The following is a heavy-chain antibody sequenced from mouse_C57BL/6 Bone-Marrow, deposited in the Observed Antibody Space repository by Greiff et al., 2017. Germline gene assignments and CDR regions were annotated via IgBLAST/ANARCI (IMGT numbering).Heavy chain of an antibody. V-gene: IGHV10-1*01. Sequence: EVKLVESGGGLVQPKGSLKLSCAASGFSFNTYAMNWVRQAPGKGLEWVARIRSKSNNYATYYADSVKDRFTISRDDSESMLYLQKNNLKTEDAAMYYCVRHRRTFWYFDVWGTGTTVTVSS. CDR2: IRSKSNNYAT. J-gene: IGHJ1*03. CDR1: GFSFNTYA. CDR3: VRHRRTFWYFDV. D-gene: IGHD3-3*01.